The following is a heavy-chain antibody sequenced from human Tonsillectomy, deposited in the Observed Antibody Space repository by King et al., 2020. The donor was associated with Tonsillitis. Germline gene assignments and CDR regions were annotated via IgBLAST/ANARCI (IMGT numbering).Heavy chain of an antibody. J-gene: IGHJ4*02. CDR3: ARERREGADY. CDR2: IFHSGRT. V-gene: IGHV4-38-2*02. Sequence: HVQLQESGPGLVKPSETLSLTCAVSGYSITSGYYWGWIRQPPGKQLEWIGNIFHSGRTFYNPSLESRVTLSVDTSKNQVFLKLTSVTAADTALYYCARERREGADYWGQGTLVTVSS. CDR1: GYSITSGYY. D-gene: IGHD1-26*01.